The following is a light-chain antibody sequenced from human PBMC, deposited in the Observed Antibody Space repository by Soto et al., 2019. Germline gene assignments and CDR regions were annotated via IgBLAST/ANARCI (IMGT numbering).Light chain of an antibody. Sequence: EIVLTQSPATLSLSPGERATLSCRASQSVSSYLAWYQQTPGQAPRLLVYDASNRATGIPARFSGSGSGTDFTLTISRLEPEDFAVYYCQQYGSSGTFGQGTKVDIK. V-gene: IGKV3-11*01. CDR3: QQYGSSGT. CDR2: DAS. J-gene: IGKJ1*01. CDR1: QSVSSY.